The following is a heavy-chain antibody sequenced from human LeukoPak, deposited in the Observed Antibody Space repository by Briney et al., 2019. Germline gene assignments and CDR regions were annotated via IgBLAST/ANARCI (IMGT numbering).Heavy chain of an antibody. CDR2: INAGNGNT. D-gene: IGHD6-19*01. J-gene: IGHJ4*02. CDR1: GYTFTSYA. Sequence: ASVKVSCKASGYTFTSYAMHWVRQAPGQRLEWMGWINAGNGNTKYSQKFQGRVTIARDTSASTAYMELSSLRSEDTAVYYCASHPTSGRWEQWLGLDYWGQGTLVTVSS. CDR3: ASHPTSGRWEQWLGLDY. V-gene: IGHV1-3*01.